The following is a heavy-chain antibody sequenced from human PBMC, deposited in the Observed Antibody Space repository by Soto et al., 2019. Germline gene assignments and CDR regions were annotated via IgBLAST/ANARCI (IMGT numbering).Heavy chain of an antibody. CDR1: GGSISSYY. V-gene: IGHV4-59*08. CDR2: IYYSGST. Sequence: QVQLQESGPGLVKSSETQSLTCTVSGGSISSYYWSWIRQPPGKGLEWIGYIYYSGSTNYNPSLKSRVTISVDTSNNQFSLKLSSVTAADTAMYYCARLGSGSFRDWGQGTLVTVSS. D-gene: IGHD1-26*01. CDR3: ARLGSGSFRD. J-gene: IGHJ4*02.